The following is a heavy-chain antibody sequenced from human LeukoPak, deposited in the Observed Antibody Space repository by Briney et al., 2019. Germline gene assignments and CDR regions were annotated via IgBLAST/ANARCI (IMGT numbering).Heavy chain of an antibody. D-gene: IGHD2-21*02. Sequence: ASVKVSCKASGYAFTGYYMHWVRQAPGQGLEWMGWINPNNGGTNYAQKFHGRVTMTGDTSISTAYMELSRLRSDDTAVYYCARGYCSGGDCYENDYWGQGTLVTVSS. CDR3: ARGYCSGGDCYENDY. CDR2: INPNNGGT. CDR1: GYAFTGYY. J-gene: IGHJ4*02. V-gene: IGHV1-2*02.